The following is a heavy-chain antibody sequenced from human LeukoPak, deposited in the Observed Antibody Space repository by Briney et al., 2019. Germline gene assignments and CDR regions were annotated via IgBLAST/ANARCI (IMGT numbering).Heavy chain of an antibody. CDR3: AKDLRYYDSSGYFGY. D-gene: IGHD3-22*01. J-gene: IGHJ4*02. V-gene: IGHV3-23*01. CDR2: ISGSGGST. CDR1: GFTFSSYA. Sequence: GGPLRLSCAASGFTFSSYAMSWVRQAPGKGLEWVSAISGSGGSTYYADSVKGRFTISRDNSKNTLYLQMNSLRAEDTAVYYCAKDLRYYDSSGYFGYWGQGTLVTVSS.